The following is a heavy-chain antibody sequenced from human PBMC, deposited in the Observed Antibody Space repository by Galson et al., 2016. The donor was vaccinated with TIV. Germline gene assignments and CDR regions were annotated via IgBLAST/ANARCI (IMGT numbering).Heavy chain of an antibody. CDR3: ARGSDYYDGSGYQN. J-gene: IGHJ4*02. CDR2: IIAIFGTT. V-gene: IGHV1-69*13. D-gene: IGHD3-22*01. CDR1: GGIFTSYA. Sequence: SVKVSCKASGGIFTSYAISWVRQAPGQGLEWMGRIIAIFGTTNYAQKFQGRVTITADESTSTVYMELRSLISEDTAVYYCARGSDYYDGSGYQNWGQGTLVTVSS.